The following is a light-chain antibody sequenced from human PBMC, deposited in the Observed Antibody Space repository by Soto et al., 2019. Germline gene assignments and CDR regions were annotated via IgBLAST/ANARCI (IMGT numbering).Light chain of an antibody. CDR3: ISYTDRQSYL. J-gene: IGLJ1*01. CDR2: AVS. Sequence: LTKAASVSGSAGQWITISCSRTSSDIGSYDHVAWYQQFPGKSPKLIIYAVSDRPSGVSDRFSGSKSGISASLTISGLQTEDEADYYCISYTDRQSYLCGTGTKVTVL. V-gene: IGLV2-14*03. CDR1: SSDIGSYDH.